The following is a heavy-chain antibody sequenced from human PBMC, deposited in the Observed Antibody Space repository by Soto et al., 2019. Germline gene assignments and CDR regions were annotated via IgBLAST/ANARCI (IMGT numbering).Heavy chain of an antibody. Sequence: VGSLRLSCAASGFTFSSYAMHWVRQAPGKGLEWVAVISYDGSNKYYADSVKGRFTISRDNSKNTLYLQMNSLRAEDTAVYYCTIVGATTPRAFDIWGQGTMVTVSS. CDR3: TIVGATTPRAFDI. V-gene: IGHV3-30-3*01. D-gene: IGHD1-26*01. CDR2: ISYDGSNK. CDR1: GFTFSSYA. J-gene: IGHJ3*02.